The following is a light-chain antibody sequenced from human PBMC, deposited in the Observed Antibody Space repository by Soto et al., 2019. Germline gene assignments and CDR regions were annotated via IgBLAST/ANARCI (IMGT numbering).Light chain of an antibody. V-gene: IGKV3-20*01. CDR1: QSVSSSY. Sequence: EIVLTQSPGTLSLSPVERATLSGRASQSVSSSYLAWYQQKPGQAPRLLIYGASNRATGIPDRFSGSGSGTDFTLTISGLEPEDFAVYYCQQYGSSGTFGQGTKVDNK. J-gene: IGKJ1*01. CDR3: QQYGSSGT. CDR2: GAS.